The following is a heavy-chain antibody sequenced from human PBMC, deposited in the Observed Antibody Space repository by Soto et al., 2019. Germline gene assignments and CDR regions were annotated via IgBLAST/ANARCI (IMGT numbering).Heavy chain of an antibody. Sequence: HVELVQSGADVKKPGPSVTISCKASGYTFTDYALHCVRQAPGQRLEWMGWMNAGVGNTLYSQKFQGRITITRDTSASTAYMELNRLKSEDTAIYYCARDTGYTFGSLKYWGPGTLVTVSS. CDR2: MNAGVGNT. D-gene: IGHD5-18*01. V-gene: IGHV1-3*01. CDR3: ARDTGYTFGSLKY. J-gene: IGHJ4*02. CDR1: GYTFTDYA.